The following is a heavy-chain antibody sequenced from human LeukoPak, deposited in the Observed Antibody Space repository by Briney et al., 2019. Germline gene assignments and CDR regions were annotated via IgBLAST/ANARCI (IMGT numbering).Heavy chain of an antibody. V-gene: IGHV1-69*01. CDR2: IIPVFGTP. J-gene: IGHJ4*02. Sequence: SVKVSCKASGGSFNNYSMNWVRQAPGQGLEWMGGIIPVFGTPNFAQKFQGRLTITADESTGTAYMELSDLRSEDTAIYYCARPHTAMLLYYFDYWGQGTLVTVSS. CDR1: GGSFNNYS. D-gene: IGHD5-18*01. CDR3: ARPHTAMLLYYFDY.